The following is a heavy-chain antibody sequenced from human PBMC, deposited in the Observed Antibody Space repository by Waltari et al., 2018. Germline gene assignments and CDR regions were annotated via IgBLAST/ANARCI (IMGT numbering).Heavy chain of an antibody. D-gene: IGHD6-6*01. J-gene: IGHJ6*02. CDR2: IWYDGSNK. CDR3: ARGDSSLTVGYYYYGMDV. Sequence: QVQLVESGGGVVQPGRSLRLSCAASGFTFSSYGMHWVRQAPGKGLGWVAVIWYDGSNKYYADSVKGRFTISRDNSKNTLYLQMNSLRAEDTAVYYCARGDSSLTVGYYYYGMDVWGQGTTVTVSS. CDR1: GFTFSSYG. V-gene: IGHV3-33*01.